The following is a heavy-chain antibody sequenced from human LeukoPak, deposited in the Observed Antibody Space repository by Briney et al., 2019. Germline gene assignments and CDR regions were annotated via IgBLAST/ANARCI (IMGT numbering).Heavy chain of an antibody. CDR3: ARDLLRGESGSWFEGFDI. J-gene: IGHJ3*02. Sequence: SETLSLTCTVSGGSISSGPYYWNWIRQPAGKGLEWIGRISTRGSTNYNTSLKSRLTLSIDASNNQFSLSLNSVTAADTAIYYCARDLLRGESGSWFEGFDIWGQGTKVTVSS. CDR2: ISTRGST. D-gene: IGHD6-13*01. V-gene: IGHV4-61*02. CDR1: GGSISSGPYY.